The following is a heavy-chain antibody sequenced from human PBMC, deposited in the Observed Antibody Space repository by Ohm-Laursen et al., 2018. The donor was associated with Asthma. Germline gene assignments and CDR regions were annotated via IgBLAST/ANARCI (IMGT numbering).Heavy chain of an antibody. CDR1: GFTFSSYW. D-gene: IGHD3-10*01. J-gene: IGHJ6*02. V-gene: IGHV3-7*05. Sequence: GSLRLSCSASGFTFSSYWMSWVRQAPGKGLEWVANIKQDGSEKYYVDSVKGRFTISRDNAKNSLYLQMDSLGPEDTALYYCAKDVKAYYGSGSYYAYHGMDVWGLGTTVTVSS. CDR3: AKDVKAYYGSGSYYAYHGMDV. CDR2: IKQDGSEK.